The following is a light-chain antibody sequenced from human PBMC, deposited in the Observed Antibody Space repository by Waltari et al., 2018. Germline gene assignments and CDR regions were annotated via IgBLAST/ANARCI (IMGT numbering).Light chain of an antibody. CDR1: SSDVGSYNL. J-gene: IGLJ1*01. Sequence: QSALTQPASVSGSPGQSITISCTGTSSDVGSYNLVSWYQHPPGKAPKLMIYEGSRRPSGLSNRFSGSQSGNTASLTISGLRAEDEADYHCCSYAGNNTFVFGTGTKVTVL. CDR3: CSYAGNNTFV. V-gene: IGLV2-23*01. CDR2: EGS.